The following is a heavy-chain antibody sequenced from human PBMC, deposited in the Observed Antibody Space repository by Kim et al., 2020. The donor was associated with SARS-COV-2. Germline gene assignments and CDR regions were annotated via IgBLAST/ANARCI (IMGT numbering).Heavy chain of an antibody. Sequence: GGSLRLSCAASGFTFDDYAMHWVRQAPGKGLEWVSGISWNCGSIGYADSVKGRFTISRDNAKNSLYLQMNSLRAEDTALYYCAKDEDFWSGHDYWGQGTLVTVSS. J-gene: IGHJ4*02. CDR3: AKDEDFWSGHDY. CDR2: ISWNCGSI. V-gene: IGHV3-9*01. D-gene: IGHD3-3*01. CDR1: GFTFDDYA.